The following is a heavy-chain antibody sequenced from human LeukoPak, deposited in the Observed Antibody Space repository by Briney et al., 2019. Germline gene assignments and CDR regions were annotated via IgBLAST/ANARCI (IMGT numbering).Heavy chain of an antibody. CDR1: GFIFSNCA. V-gene: IGHV3-23*01. Sequence: GGSLRLSCAASGFIFSNCAITWIRQAPGKGLEWVSEISGSGESTYYGDSVKGRFTISRDNSKNTLYLQMNSLRAGDTAIYYCAREHWDFDYWGQGTLVTVSS. D-gene: IGHD7-27*01. CDR3: AREHWDFDY. J-gene: IGHJ4*02. CDR2: ISGSGEST.